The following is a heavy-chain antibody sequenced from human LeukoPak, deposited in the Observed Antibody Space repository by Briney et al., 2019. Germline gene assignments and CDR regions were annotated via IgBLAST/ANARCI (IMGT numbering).Heavy chain of an antibody. CDR1: GGSISSSSYY. Sequence: SETLSLTCTVSGGSISSSSYYWGWIRQPPGKGLEWIGSIYYSGSTYCNPSLKSRVTISVDTSKNQFSLKLSSVTAADTAVYYCARFRDSSGYYYVDASDIWGQGTMVTVSS. CDR2: IYYSGST. V-gene: IGHV4-39*07. J-gene: IGHJ3*02. D-gene: IGHD3-22*01. CDR3: ARFRDSSGYYYVDASDI.